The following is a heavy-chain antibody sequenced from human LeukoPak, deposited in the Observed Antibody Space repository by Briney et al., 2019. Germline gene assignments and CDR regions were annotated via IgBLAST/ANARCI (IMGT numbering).Heavy chain of an antibody. CDR3: ATDRGWRTSGYYLYYFEY. CDR1: RFTFSSYS. CDR2: IKQDGSEK. Sequence: GGSLRLSCAASRFTFSSYSMSWVRQAPGKGLEWVANIKQDGSEKYYVDSVKGRFTISRDNAKNSLYLQMNSLRAEDTAVYYCATDRGWRTSGYYLYYFEYWGQGTLVTYSS. V-gene: IGHV3-7*01. J-gene: IGHJ4*02. D-gene: IGHD3-3*01.